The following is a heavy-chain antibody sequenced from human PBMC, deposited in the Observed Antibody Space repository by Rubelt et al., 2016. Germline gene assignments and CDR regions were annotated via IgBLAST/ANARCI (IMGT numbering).Heavy chain of an antibody. CDR2: IYYSGST. Sequence: QVQLQESGPGLVKPSETLSLTCSVSGGSISTYYWSWIRQPPGKGLEWIGSIYYSGSTYYNPSLTSRVTISVDTSKNQSSLRLSSVTAADTAVYYCARHPTKDYSNYRGNYWYFDLWGRGALVTVSS. J-gene: IGHJ2*01. CDR3: ARHPTKDYSNYRGNYWYFDL. D-gene: IGHD4-11*01. V-gene: IGHV4-59*08. CDR1: GGSISTYY.